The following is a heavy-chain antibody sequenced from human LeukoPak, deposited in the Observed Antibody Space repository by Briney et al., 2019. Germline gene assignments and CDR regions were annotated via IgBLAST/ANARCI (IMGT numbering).Heavy chain of an antibody. V-gene: IGHV3-23*01. J-gene: IGHJ5*01. CDR1: GFTFSNYG. CDR2: IVGRNGDT. Sequence: GGSLRLACAASGFTFSNYGMTSVRQDPRKTLEWVSTIVGRNGDTYYTDSVKGRFTISRDISKNSVYLQMSSLRGDDTAVYYCAKYGVVLPPGSHIPHWFDFWGQGSLVTVSS. CDR3: AKYGVVLPPGSHIPHWFDF. D-gene: IGHD2-15*01.